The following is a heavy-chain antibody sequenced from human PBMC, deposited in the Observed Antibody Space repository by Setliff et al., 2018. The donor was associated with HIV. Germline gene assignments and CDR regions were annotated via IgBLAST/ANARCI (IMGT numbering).Heavy chain of an antibody. CDR3: VRVFYDATDYYAPLFDY. J-gene: IGHJ4*02. V-gene: IGHV4-59*11. Sequence: KTSETLSLTCSVSGGSISGHYWGWVRQPPGKGLEWIGYMFSSGSAQYNSSLQSRVSMSADTSKNQFSLRLTSVTVADTAVYFCVRVFYDATDYYAPLFDYWGQGTLVTVSS. CDR1: GGSISGHY. D-gene: IGHD3-22*01. CDR2: MFSSGSA.